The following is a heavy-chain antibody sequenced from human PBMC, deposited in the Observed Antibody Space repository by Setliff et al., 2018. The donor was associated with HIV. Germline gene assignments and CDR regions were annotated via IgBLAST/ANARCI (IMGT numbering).Heavy chain of an antibody. J-gene: IGHJ4*01. V-gene: IGHV1-2*02. CDR1: GYTFTGYY. D-gene: IGHD6-19*01. CDR3: ARGSAPNIVVAASLDI. Sequence: ASVKVSCKASGYTFTGYYMHWVRQAPGQGLEWMGWINPNSGGTNYAQKYQGRVTMTRDTSTRTVFMELRSLTLDDTSVYYCARGSAPNIVVAASLDIWGQGTLVTVSS. CDR2: INPNSGGT.